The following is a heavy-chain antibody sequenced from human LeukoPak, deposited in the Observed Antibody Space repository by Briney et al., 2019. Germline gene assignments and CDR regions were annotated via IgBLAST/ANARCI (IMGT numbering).Heavy chain of an antibody. CDR2: ISGSGGTT. CDR3: AREARFALPVVGSGDY. CDR1: GFIFSNYA. Sequence: GGSLRLSCAASGFIFSNYAMTWARLTPGKGLEWVSAISGSGGTTYYADSVKGRFTISRDSSTNTLYLQLSSLRAADTAVYYCAREARFALPVVGSGDYWGQGTLVTVSS. D-gene: IGHD6-19*01. J-gene: IGHJ4*02. V-gene: IGHV3-23*01.